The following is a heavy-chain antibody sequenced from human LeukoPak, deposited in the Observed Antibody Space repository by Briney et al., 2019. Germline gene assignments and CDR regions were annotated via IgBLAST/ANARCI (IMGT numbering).Heavy chain of an antibody. CDR3: ADLGYND. J-gene: IGHJ4*02. CDR2: ISGSGGTT. CDR1: GFTFSSYA. Sequence: GGSLRLSCAASGFTFSSYAMSWVRQAPGKGLESVSAISGSGGTTYYADSVKGRFTISRDNAKNSLYLQMNSLRVEDTAVYYCADLGYNDGGQGTLVTVSS. D-gene: IGHD2-15*01. V-gene: IGHV3-23*01.